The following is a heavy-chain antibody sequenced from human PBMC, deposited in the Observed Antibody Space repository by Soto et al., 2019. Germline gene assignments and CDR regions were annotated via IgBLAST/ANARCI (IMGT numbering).Heavy chain of an antibody. Sequence: SETLSLTCTVSGGSMSTSAYYWSWIRQHPGKGLEWIGYIYYSGRTFYNPSLMSRVTISVDTSKHQLSLKMTSVTAAYTAIYYCGRHLSAIGRRAYFHFWGPGTLVNVXS. J-gene: IGHJ4*02. CDR1: GGSMSTSAYY. V-gene: IGHV4-31*03. D-gene: IGHD6-25*01. CDR3: GRHLSAIGRRAYFHF. CDR2: IYYSGRT.